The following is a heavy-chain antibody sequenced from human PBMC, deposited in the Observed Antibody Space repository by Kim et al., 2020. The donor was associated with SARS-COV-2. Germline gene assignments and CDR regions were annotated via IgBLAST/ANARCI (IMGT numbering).Heavy chain of an antibody. CDR1: GYSIRGGYH. J-gene: IGHJ5*01. CDR2: IHNEKTT. V-gene: IGHV4-38-2*02. CDR3: AGWYFIAPGHRGWFDS. Sequence: SETLSLTCSVSGYSIRGGYHWALIRQTPGRVLEWIEFIHNEKTTYNNPSLNSRATLAVNTTKKQFSLKVTSVTAADTAIYYGAGWYFIAPGHRGWFDSWG. D-gene: IGHD6-13*01.